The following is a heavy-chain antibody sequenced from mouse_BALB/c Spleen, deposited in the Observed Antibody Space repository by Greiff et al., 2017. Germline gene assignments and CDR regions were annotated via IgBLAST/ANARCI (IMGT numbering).Heavy chain of an antibody. Sequence: EVKLMESGPGLVKPSQSLSLTCTVTGYSITSDYAWNWIRQFPGNKLEWMGYISYSGSTSYNPSLKSRISITRDTSKNQFFLQLNSVTTEDTATYYCAGSSYNYRYFDGWGAGTKVTVSS. CDR2: ISYSGST. V-gene: IGHV3-2*02. D-gene: IGHD1-1*01. J-gene: IGHJ1*01. CDR1: GYSITSDYA. CDR3: AGSSYNYRYFDG.